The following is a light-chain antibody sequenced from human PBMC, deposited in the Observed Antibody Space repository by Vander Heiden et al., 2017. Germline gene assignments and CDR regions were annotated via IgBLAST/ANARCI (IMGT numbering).Light chain of an antibody. CDR1: SGHSWYA. J-gene: IGLJ2*01. V-gene: IGLV4-69*01. Sequence: QLVLTQSPSASASLGASVKLTCTLSSGHSWYAIAWRQQRPEKGPRYLMKVNSDGSHTKGDGIPDRFSGSSSGAERYLTISSLQSEDEADYYCQTWGSGIRVFGGGTKLTVL. CDR2: VNSDGSH. CDR3: QTWGSGIRV.